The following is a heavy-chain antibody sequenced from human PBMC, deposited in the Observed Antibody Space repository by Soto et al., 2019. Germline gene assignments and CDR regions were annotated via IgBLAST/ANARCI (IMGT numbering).Heavy chain of an antibody. CDR3: GKVLVGANGNTDSDS. J-gene: IGHJ4*02. V-gene: IGHV4-39*01. CDR1: GGSVYRSGYY. Sequence: LSVTCTFPGGSVYRSGYYLGWIRQPPGRGLEWIGNIDYNGVTYSNPSLKSLVTISRDTSKNQFSLKLTSVTAADTALYYGGKVLVGANGNTDSDSWGPGTMVTVSS. D-gene: IGHD2-15*01. CDR2: IDYNGVT.